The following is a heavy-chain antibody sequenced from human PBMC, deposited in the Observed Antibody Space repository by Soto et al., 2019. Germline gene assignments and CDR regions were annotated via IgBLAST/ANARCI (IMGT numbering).Heavy chain of an antibody. CDR3: ARREFGGDGFDI. J-gene: IGHJ3*02. V-gene: IGHV5-51*01. CDR2: IYPADSDT. D-gene: IGHD2-15*01. Sequence: GESLKISCQGSGNSFTRSWIGWVRQMPGKGLECMGIIYPADSDTRYSPSIQGQVTISADKSTSTAYLQWSSLKASDTAIYFCARREFGGDGFDIWGQGTMVTVSS. CDR1: GNSFTRSW.